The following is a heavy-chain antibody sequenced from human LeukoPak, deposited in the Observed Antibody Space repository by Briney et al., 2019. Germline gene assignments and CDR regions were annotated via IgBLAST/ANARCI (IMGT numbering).Heavy chain of an antibody. CDR2: IWYDGSNT. CDR1: IHAYQLSD. D-gene: IGHD1-14*01. CDR3: ARDGYNDAFDS. J-gene: IGHJ3*02. V-gene: IGHV3-33*08. Sequence: TGGSQRLSCSHCIHAYQLSDMQGPRQAPGKGLEWVAVIWYDGSNTYYADSVKGRFTISRDNSKNTLYLQMGRLRAEDTAVYDSARDGYNDAFDSWGQGTMVTVSS.